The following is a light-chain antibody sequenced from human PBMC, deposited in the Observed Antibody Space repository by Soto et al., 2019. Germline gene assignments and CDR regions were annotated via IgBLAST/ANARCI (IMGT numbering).Light chain of an antibody. CDR2: DVT. V-gene: IGLV2-11*01. CDR1: NSDVGRYDY. Sequence: QSVLSPPPSVSGGPGASGTISPPGNNSDVGRYDYVSWYQQYPGEAPKLIIYDVTERPSGVPDRFSGSKSGNTASLTISGLRAEDEAAYSCCSFAGSYSYVFGSGTKVTVL. CDR3: CSFAGSYSYV. J-gene: IGLJ1*01.